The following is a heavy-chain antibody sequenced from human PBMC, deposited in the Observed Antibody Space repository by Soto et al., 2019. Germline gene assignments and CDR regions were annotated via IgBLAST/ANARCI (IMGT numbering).Heavy chain of an antibody. J-gene: IGHJ4*01. D-gene: IGHD3-10*01. Sequence: EVQLLESGGGLVQPGGSLRLSCGASGFSFSSYAMSWVRQAPGKGLEWVSGISSSGGSTYYADSVKGRFTISRDNAKNTLYMQMNSLRAEDTAVYSCAKRLMVRGVVLLFDYWGHGALVTVSS. CDR3: AKRLMVRGVVLLFDY. CDR2: ISSSGGST. V-gene: IGHV3-23*01. CDR1: GFSFSSYA.